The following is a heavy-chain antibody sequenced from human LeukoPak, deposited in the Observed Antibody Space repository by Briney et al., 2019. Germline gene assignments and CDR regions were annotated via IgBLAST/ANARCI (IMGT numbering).Heavy chain of an antibody. J-gene: IGHJ4*02. CDR1: GFTFSTSS. V-gene: IGHV3-48*01. Sequence: GGSLRLSCAASGFTFSTSSMNWVRQAPGKGLEWISYIRGSSTTIYYADSVKGRFTISRDNAKNSVYLQMDSLRAEDTAVYFCARDSRSHCGTAACYVTYFDYWGQGTLVTVSS. D-gene: IGHD2-2*01. CDR2: IRGSSTTI. CDR3: ARDSRSHCGTAACYVTYFDY.